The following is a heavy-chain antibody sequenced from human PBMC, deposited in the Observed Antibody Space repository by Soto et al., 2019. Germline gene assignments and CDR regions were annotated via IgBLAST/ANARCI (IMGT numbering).Heavy chain of an antibody. D-gene: IGHD1-26*01. Sequence: GGSLRLSCVASGFTFSTDSMNWVRQAPGKGLEWVAHISTSGATRYYADSVKGRFTISRDNAKTSLYLQMNSLRAEDTAVYYYARDLIRVGATYAAVFDYWGQGTLVTVSS. V-gene: IGHV3-48*01. CDR1: GFTFSTDS. J-gene: IGHJ4*02. CDR2: ISTSGATR. CDR3: ARDLIRVGATYAAVFDY.